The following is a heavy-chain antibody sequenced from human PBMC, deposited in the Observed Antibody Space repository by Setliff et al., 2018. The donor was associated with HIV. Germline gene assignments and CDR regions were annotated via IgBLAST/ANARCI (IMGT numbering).Heavy chain of an antibody. J-gene: IGHJ4*02. Sequence: GGSLRLSCSVSGFTFSSHGTHWVRQTPGKGLEWVAFTVIDGTYTFYAESVKGRFTISRDNAKGTLYLQMNSLSPDDTAVYYCVKDPREGAGYFDYWGQGTQVTVSS. D-gene: IGHD1-26*01. V-gene: IGHV3-30*02. CDR2: TVIDGTYT. CDR1: GFTFSSHG. CDR3: VKDPREGAGYFDY.